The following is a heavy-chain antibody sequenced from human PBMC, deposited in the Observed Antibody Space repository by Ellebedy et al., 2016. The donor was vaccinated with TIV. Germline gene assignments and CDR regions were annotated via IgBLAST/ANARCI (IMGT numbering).Heavy chain of an antibody. CDR1: GGSFSGYY. D-gene: IGHD6-19*01. V-gene: IGHV4-34*01. CDR3: ARDEVAGTSRPQGAY. CDR2: INHSGST. J-gene: IGHJ4*02. Sequence: MPSETLSLTCAVYGGSFSGYYWSWIRQPPGKGLEWIEEINHSGSTTYNPSLKSRVTISVDTSKNQFSLKLSSVTAADTAVYYCARDEVAGTSRPQGAYWGQGTLVTVSS.